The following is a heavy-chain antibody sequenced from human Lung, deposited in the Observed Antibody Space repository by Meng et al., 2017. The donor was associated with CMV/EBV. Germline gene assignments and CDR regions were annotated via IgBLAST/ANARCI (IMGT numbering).Heavy chain of an antibody. V-gene: IGHV3-7*01. CDR3: AKEIDPAVAGNQGYFDY. CDR1: GFSFSSSW. Sequence: GASLKISCAASGFSFSSSWMSWVRRAPGKGLEWVANIYQDGVEKYYVESVRGRFTISRVNAKNSLYLQMNSLRAEDTAVYFCAKEIDPAVAGNQGYFDYWGQGXLVTVSS. D-gene: IGHD6-19*01. CDR2: IYQDGVEK. J-gene: IGHJ4*02.